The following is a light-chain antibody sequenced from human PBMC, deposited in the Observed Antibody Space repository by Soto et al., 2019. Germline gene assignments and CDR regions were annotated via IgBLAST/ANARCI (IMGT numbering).Light chain of an antibody. J-gene: IGLJ2*01. Sequence: QSVLTQPPSASGTPGQRVTISSSGSSSNIGSNTVNWYQQLPGTAPKLLIYSNNQRPSGVPDRFSGSKSGTSASLAISGLQSEYEADYYCAAWDDSLNGVVFGGGTKLTVL. CDR3: AAWDDSLNGVV. V-gene: IGLV1-44*01. CDR2: SNN. CDR1: SSNIGSNT.